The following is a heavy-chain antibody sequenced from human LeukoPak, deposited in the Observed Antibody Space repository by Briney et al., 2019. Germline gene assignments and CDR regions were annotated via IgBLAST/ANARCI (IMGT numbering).Heavy chain of an antibody. CDR3: ARATSPGAVAGTFFDY. J-gene: IGHJ4*02. CDR2: IYYSGST. Sequence: PSETLSLTCTVSGGSISSYYWSWIRQPPGKGLEWIGYIYYSGSTNYNPSLKSRVTISVDTSKNQFSLKLSSVTAADTAVYYCARATSPGAVAGTFFDYWGQGTLVTVSS. CDR1: GGSISSYY. V-gene: IGHV4-59*01. D-gene: IGHD6-19*01.